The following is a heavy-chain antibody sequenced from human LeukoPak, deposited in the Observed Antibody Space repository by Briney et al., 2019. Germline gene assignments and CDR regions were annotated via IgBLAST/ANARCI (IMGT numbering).Heavy chain of an antibody. CDR1: GGSLSSLY. J-gene: IGHJ4*02. V-gene: IGHV4-4*07. Sequence: SETLSLTCTVSGGSLSSLYWSWIRQPAGTGLEWIGRIYTSGSTNYNPTLKRRVTISVDTSKNPFSLKMSSVTAADTAVYYCARDRAIFGVVIIRNYFDYWGQGTLVTVSS. CDR2: IYTSGST. CDR3: ARDRAIFGVVIIRNYFDY. D-gene: IGHD3-3*01.